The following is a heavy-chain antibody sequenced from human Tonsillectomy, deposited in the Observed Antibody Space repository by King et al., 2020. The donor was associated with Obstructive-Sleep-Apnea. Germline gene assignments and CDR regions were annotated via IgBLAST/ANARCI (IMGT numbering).Heavy chain of an antibody. Sequence: VQLVESGGGVVQPGRSLRLSCAASGFTFSSYAMHWVRQAPGKRLEWGAVISYDGSNKYYADSVKGRFTISRDNSKNTLYLQMNSLRAEDTAVYYCARDPYDSSGYYYSFAYYFDYWGQGTLVTVSS. D-gene: IGHD3-22*01. CDR3: ARDPYDSSGYYYSFAYYFDY. CDR1: GFTFSSYA. V-gene: IGHV3-30-3*01. CDR2: ISYDGSNK. J-gene: IGHJ4*02.